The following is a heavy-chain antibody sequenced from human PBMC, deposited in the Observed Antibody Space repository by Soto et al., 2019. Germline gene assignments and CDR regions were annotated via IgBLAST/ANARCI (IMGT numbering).Heavy chain of an antibody. CDR3: ARGTTERSYYYYGMDV. V-gene: IGHV4-59*01. Sequence: SETLSLTCTVSGGSISSYYWSWIRQPPGKGLEWIGYIYYSGSTNYNPSLKSRVTISVDTSKNQFSLKLSSVTAADTAVYYCARGTTERSYYYYGMDVWGQGTTVTVSS. D-gene: IGHD1-1*01. CDR1: GGSISSYY. CDR2: IYYSGST. J-gene: IGHJ6*02.